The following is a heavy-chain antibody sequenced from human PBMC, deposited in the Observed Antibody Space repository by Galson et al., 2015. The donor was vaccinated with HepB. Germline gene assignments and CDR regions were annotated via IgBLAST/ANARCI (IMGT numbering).Heavy chain of an antibody. CDR2: IGGSGGST. D-gene: IGHD3-22*01. J-gene: IGHJ4*02. CDR1: GFTFSSYA. V-gene: IGHV3-23*01. Sequence: SLRLSCAASGFTFSSYAMSWVRQAPGKGLEWVSAIGGSGGSTYYADSVKGRFTISRDNSKNTLYLQMNSLRAEDTAVYYCAKDITYYYDSSGYYYDYWGQGTLVTVSS. CDR3: AKDITYYYDSSGYYYDY.